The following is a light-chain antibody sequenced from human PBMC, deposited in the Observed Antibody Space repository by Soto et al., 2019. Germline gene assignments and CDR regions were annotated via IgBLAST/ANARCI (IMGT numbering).Light chain of an antibody. CDR2: EVS. CDR1: QSLLHITGETF. V-gene: IGKV2-29*03. J-gene: IGKJ1*01. Sequence: DVVMTQTPLSLSVAPGQPASISCKSSQSLLHITGETFLFWYLQKPGQSPQLLIYEVSTRVSGVPDRFSGSGSGTDFTLEISRVETDDVGIYYCMQALQPPWTFGQGTKVEI. CDR3: MQALQPPWT.